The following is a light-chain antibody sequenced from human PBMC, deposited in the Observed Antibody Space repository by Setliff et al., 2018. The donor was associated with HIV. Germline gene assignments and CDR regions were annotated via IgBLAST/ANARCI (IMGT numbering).Light chain of an antibody. CDR1: TEAVTTGHY. Sequence: VVTQEPSLTVSPGGTVTLTCASNTEAVTTGHYPSWFQQKPGQAPRALIYNAFNERSWTPARFSGSLLGGKAALTLSGVQPEDEADYYCLLYFGIVQLWVFGGGTK. CDR3: LLYFGIVQLWV. CDR2: NAF. V-gene: IGLV7-43*01. J-gene: IGLJ3*02.